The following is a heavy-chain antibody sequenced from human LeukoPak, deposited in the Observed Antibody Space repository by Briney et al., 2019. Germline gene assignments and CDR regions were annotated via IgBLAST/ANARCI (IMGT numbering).Heavy chain of an antibody. V-gene: IGHV3-48*04. J-gene: IGHJ3*02. Sequence: GGSLRLSCAASGFTFSRNSMNWVRQAPGKGLEWVSYISTSSSTIYYADSVKGRFTISRDNAKNSLYLQMNSLRAEDTAVYYCARGRLTIFGVVISHAFDIWGQGTMVTVSS. CDR2: ISTSSSTI. D-gene: IGHD3-3*01. CDR3: ARGRLTIFGVVISHAFDI. CDR1: GFTFSRNS.